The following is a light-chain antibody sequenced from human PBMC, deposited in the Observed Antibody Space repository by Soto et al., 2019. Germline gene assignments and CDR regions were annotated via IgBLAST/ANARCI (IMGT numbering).Light chain of an antibody. V-gene: IGKV1-5*01. J-gene: IGKJ1*01. CDR2: DAS. CDR3: QQYSNSWT. CDR1: QSISSW. Sequence: DIQMTQSPSTLSASVGDRVTITCRASQSISSWLAWYQQKPGKAPKLLIYDASSLESGVPSRFSGSGSGTEFTLTISSLQPDDFAVYYCQQYSNSWTFGQGTKVDIK.